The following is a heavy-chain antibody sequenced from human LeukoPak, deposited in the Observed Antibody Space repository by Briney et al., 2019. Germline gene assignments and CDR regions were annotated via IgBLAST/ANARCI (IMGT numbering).Heavy chain of an antibody. D-gene: IGHD3-10*01. CDR3: ARGAMVRGVPMGV. CDR2: VSYTGTT. CDR1: GDSISSYY. Sequence: SGTLSLTCTVSGDSISSYYWSWIRQPPGKGLEWIGYVSYTGTTNYNPSLKSRVTISVGTSKNRFSLKLTSVTAADTAVYYCARGAMVRGVPMGVWGTGTTVTVSS. V-gene: IGHV4-59*01. J-gene: IGHJ6*04.